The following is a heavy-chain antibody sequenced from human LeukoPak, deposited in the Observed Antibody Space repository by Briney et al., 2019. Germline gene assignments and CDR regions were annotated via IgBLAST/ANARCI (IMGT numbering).Heavy chain of an antibody. D-gene: IGHD2-2*01. J-gene: IGHJ4*02. CDR1: GFTFGDQY. Sequence: GGSLRLSCAASGFTFGDQYMDWVRQAPGKGLEWVSRTKNKANSYTTQYAASVKGRFTVSRDDSKNSLSLQMNNLETEDTAVYYCARDASASLDYWGQGTLVTVSS. V-gene: IGHV3-72*01. CDR3: ARDASASLDY. CDR2: TKNKANSYTT.